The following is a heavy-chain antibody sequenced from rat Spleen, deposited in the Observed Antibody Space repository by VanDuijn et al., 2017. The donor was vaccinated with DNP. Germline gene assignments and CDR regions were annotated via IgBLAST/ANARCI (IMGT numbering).Heavy chain of an antibody. D-gene: IGHD1-11*01. V-gene: IGHV5S13*01. J-gene: IGHJ2*01. CDR2: ISTSGEYT. CDR1: GFTFSHSD. CDR3: TTGVYGGYEDWFAN. Sequence: EVHLVESGGGLVQPGRSMTVSCAASGFTFSHSDMAWVRQAPTKGLEWVASISTSGEYTHYRDSVKGRFTISRDNTKDTQYLQMDSLRPEDTATYYCTTGVYGGYEDWFANWGQGVMVTVSS.